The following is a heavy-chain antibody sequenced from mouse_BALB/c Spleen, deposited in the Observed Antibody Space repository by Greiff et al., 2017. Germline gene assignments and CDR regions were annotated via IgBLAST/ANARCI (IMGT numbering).Heavy chain of an antibody. Sequence: DVMLVESGGGLVQPGGSLCISCATSGFSFTDYYMSWVRQPPGKALEWLGFIRNKANGYTTEYSVSVKGRFTISRDNSQNILYLQMNTLRTESSATDYTARDLDDYDWAMDYWGQGTSVTVSS. J-gene: IGHJ4*01. V-gene: IGHV7-3*02. CDR3: ARDLDDYDWAMDY. D-gene: IGHD2-4*01. CDR1: GFSFTDYY. CDR2: IRNKANGYTT.